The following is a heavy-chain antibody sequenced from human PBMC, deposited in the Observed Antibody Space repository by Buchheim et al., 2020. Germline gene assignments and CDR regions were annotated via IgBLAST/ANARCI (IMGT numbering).Heavy chain of an antibody. CDR1: GFTFSSYS. J-gene: IGHJ4*02. Sequence: EVQLVESGGGLVQPGGSLRLSCAASGFTFSSYSMNWVRQAPGKGLEWVSYISSSSSTIYYADSVKGRFTISRDNAKNSLYLHMNSLRAEDTAVYYCARGGYDFWSGYSPSLWFDYWGQGTL. D-gene: IGHD3-3*01. CDR2: ISSSSSTI. V-gene: IGHV3-48*01. CDR3: ARGGYDFWSGYSPSLWFDY.